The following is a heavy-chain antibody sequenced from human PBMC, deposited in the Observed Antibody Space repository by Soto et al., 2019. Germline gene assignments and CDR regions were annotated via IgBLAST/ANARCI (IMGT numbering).Heavy chain of an antibody. Sequence: ASVNVSCKSSGYSFSSFGISWVRQSPGQGLVWVGWVSVPSGDTGSAQNFQGRVTVTTDTSTSTAYLEVGSLRSDDTAVYYCARTCRSGGSCYLEYWGEGTLVTVSS. J-gene: IGHJ4*02. CDR3: ARTCRSGGSCYLEY. D-gene: IGHD2-15*01. V-gene: IGHV1-18*01. CDR1: GYSFSSFG. CDR2: VSVPSGDT.